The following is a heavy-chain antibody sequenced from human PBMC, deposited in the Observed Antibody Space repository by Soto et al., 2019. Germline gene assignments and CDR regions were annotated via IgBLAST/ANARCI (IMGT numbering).Heavy chain of an antibody. J-gene: IGHJ4*02. D-gene: IGHD5-12*01. CDR1: GFTFSSYS. V-gene: IGHV3-48*02. Sequence: EVQLVESGGALVQPGGSLKPSCAAPGFTFSSYSMNWFRQAPGKGLEWVSFISKSSRSIYYPDSVKGRFTVSRDNAKSSRYLQMNSLRDEDTAVYYCARNVPDGYNREFDYWGQGALVTVSS. CDR2: ISKSSRSI. CDR3: ARNVPDGYNREFDY.